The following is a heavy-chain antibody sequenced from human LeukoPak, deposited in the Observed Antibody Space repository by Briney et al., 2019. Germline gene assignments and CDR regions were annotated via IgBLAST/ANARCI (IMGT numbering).Heavy chain of an antibody. V-gene: IGHV1-3*01. D-gene: IGHD3-9*01. CDR2: INAGNGNT. J-gene: IGHJ5*02. Sequence: ASVKVSCKASGYTFTSYAMHWVRQAPGQRLEWMGWINAGNGNTEYSQKFQGRVTITRDTSASTAYMELSSLRSEDTAVYYCARVSILTGYPNWFDPWGQGTLVTVSS. CDR3: ARVSILTGYPNWFDP. CDR1: GYTFTSYA.